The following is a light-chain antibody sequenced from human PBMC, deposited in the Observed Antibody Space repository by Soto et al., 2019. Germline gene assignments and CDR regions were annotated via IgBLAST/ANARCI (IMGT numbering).Light chain of an antibody. CDR3: QSYEKNLVGLV. J-gene: IGLJ2*01. CDR2: ANN. CDR1: NSNIGADYG. V-gene: IGLV1-40*01. Sequence: QSVLTQPPSVSGAPGQRVTISCTGTNSNIGADYGVQWYQQFPGTAPKLLIYANNNRPSGVSDRFSGSKSATSASLAITGLQPGDEADYYCQSYEKNLVGLVFGAGTKLTVL.